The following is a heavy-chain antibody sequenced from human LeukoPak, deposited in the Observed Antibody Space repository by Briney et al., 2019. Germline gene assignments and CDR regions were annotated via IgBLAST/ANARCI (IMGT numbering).Heavy chain of an antibody. CDR2: IYHSGST. J-gene: IGHJ3*02. CDR1: GGSISSSNW. V-gene: IGHV4-4*02. Sequence: SGTLSLTCAVSGGSISSSNWWSWVRQPPGKGLEWIGEIYHSGSTNYNPSLKSRVTISVDKSKNQFSLKLSSVPAADTAVYYCARGLLWFGESYDAFDIWGQGTMVTVSS. CDR3: ARGLLWFGESYDAFDI. D-gene: IGHD3-10*01.